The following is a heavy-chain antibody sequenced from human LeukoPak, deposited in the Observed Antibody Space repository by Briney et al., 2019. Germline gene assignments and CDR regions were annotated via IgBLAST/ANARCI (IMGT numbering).Heavy chain of an antibody. CDR1: GYSFTSVR. Sequence: GESLKIACKGSGYSFTSVRIGWVRQMPGKGLECMGIIYPGESETGYRLSFQGQVTISADKCISAAYPQWGSLKPSDTAMYYCVRAVHNVVQGLIDPFDIWGQGTMVTVSS. D-gene: IGHD3-10*01. J-gene: IGHJ3*02. V-gene: IGHV5-51*01. CDR3: VRAVHNVVQGLIDPFDI. CDR2: IYPGESET.